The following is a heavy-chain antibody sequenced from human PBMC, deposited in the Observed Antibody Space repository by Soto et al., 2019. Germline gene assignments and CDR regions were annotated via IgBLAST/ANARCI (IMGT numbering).Heavy chain of an antibody. CDR3: AREWGDGYNYLADS. Sequence: QVQLVQSGAEVKKPGSSVKVSCKASGGTFSSYAISWVRQAPGQGLEWMGGIIPIFGTANYAQKFQGRVTITPDKPTSIAYMELSSLRYEDTAVYYCAREWGDGYNYLADSWGQGTLVTVSS. CDR1: GGTFSSYA. J-gene: IGHJ4*02. V-gene: IGHV1-69*06. D-gene: IGHD5-12*01. CDR2: IIPIFGTA.